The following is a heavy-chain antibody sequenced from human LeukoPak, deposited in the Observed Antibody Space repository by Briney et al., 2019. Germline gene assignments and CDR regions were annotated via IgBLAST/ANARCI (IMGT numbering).Heavy chain of an antibody. D-gene: IGHD3-22*01. V-gene: IGHV3-30-3*01. CDR1: GFTFSSYA. CDR3: ARGRDKGYYYDSSGYYYAWFDP. J-gene: IGHJ5*02. Sequence: GRSLRLSCAASGFTFSSYAMHWVRQAPGKGLEWVAVISYDGSNKYYADSVKGRFTISRDNAKNSLFLQMNSLRAEDTAVYYCARGRDKGYYYDSSGYYYAWFDPWGQGTLVTVSS. CDR2: ISYDGSNK.